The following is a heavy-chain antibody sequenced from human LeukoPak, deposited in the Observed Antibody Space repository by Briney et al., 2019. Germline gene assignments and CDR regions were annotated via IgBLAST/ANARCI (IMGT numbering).Heavy chain of an antibody. V-gene: IGHV3-7*01. CDR1: GFTFSNYW. Sequence: GGSLRLSCAASGFTFSNYWMTWVRQAPGKGLEWVAYIKQDGSEKYYVDSVKGRFTISRDNTQNSLYLQMDSLSVEDTAVYYCARDYGLNCDPTSCAGAFDFWGQGTMVTVSS. D-gene: IGHD3-10*01. CDR2: IKQDGSEK. J-gene: IGHJ3*01. CDR3: ARDYGLNCDPTSCAGAFDF.